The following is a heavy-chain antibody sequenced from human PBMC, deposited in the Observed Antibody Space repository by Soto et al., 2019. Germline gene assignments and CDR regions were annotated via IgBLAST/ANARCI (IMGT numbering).Heavy chain of an antibody. J-gene: IGHJ6*02. CDR3: ARGSRFWSGWHTYYYYGMDV. CDR2: ISYDGSNK. V-gene: IGHV3-30-3*01. CDR1: GFTFSSYA. D-gene: IGHD3-3*01. Sequence: GGSLRLSCAASGFTFSSYAMHWVRQAPGKGLEWVAVISYDGSNKYYADSVKGRFTISRDNSKNTLYLQMNSLRAEDTAVYYCARGSRFWSGWHTYYYYGMDVWGQGTTVTVSS.